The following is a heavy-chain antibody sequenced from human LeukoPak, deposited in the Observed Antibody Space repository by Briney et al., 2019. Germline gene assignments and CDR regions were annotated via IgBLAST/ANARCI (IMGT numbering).Heavy chain of an antibody. CDR1: GGSISSYY. CDR2: MFYSGST. D-gene: IGHD3-22*01. J-gene: IGHJ4*02. CDR3: ARWGRYYYDSSGYYRHFDY. V-gene: IGHV4-59*01. Sequence: SETLSLTCTVSGGSISSYYWSWIRQPPGKGLEWIGYMFYSGSTNYNPSLKSRVTISVDTSKNQFSLKLSSVTAADTAVYYCARWGRYYYDSSGYYRHFDYWGQGTLVTVSS.